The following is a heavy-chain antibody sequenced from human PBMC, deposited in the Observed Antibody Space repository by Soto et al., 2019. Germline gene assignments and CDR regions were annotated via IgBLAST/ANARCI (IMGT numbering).Heavy chain of an antibody. CDR2: ISYDGSDK. CDR1: GFTFSSYG. V-gene: IGHV3-30*18. CDR3: AKNPESYAWGLEGYCDY. J-gene: IGHJ4*02. D-gene: IGHD3-16*01. Sequence: QVQLVESGGGVGQPGRSLRVSCAASGFTFSSYGMNWVRQAPGKGLEWVAIISYDGSDKYYADSVKGRFTITRDNSKNPLYLQMNSLRGEDTAVYYCAKNPESYAWGLEGYCDYWGQGTLVTVSS.